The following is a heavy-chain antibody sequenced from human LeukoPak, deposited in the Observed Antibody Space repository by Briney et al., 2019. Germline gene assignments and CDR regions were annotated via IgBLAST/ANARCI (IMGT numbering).Heavy chain of an antibody. CDR1: GFSITSGYF. Sequence: SETLSLTCSVSGFSITSGYFWGWIRQSPGKGLEWIGNIYTTGAGITYYNPSVKSRVTLFSDKAKNQLSLKMNSVTAADTAVYYCARGQIYDYWTPVSWKFDLWGRGTLVSVSS. CDR3: ARGQIYDYWTPVSWKFDL. V-gene: IGHV4-38-2*02. D-gene: IGHD3/OR15-3a*01. CDR2: IYTTGAGIT. J-gene: IGHJ2*01.